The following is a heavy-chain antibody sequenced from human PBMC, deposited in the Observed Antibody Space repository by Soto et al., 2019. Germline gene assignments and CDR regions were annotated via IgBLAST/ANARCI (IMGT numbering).Heavy chain of an antibody. Sequence: GASVKVSCKASGGTFSSYAISWVRQAPGQGLEWMGGIIPNSGGTNYAQKFQGRVTMTRDTSISTAYMELSRLRSDDTAVYYCAIIAVAGTGFDYWGQGTLVTVSS. CDR1: GGTFSSYA. V-gene: IGHV1-2*02. J-gene: IGHJ4*02. CDR2: IIPNSGGT. D-gene: IGHD6-19*01. CDR3: AIIAVAGTGFDY.